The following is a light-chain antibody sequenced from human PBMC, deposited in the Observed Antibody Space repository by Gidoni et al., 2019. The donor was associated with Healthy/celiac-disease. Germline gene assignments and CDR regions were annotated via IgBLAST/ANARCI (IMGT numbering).Light chain of an antibody. CDR3: QQYNSS. CDR1: QSISSW. CDR2: KAS. J-gene: IGKJ1*01. V-gene: IGKV1-5*03. Sequence: DIQMTPSPSTLSASVGDRFTITCRASQSISSWLSWYQQKPGKAPKLLIYKASSLESRVPSRFSGSGSGTEFTLTIISLQPDDFATYYCQQYNSSFGQGTKVEIK.